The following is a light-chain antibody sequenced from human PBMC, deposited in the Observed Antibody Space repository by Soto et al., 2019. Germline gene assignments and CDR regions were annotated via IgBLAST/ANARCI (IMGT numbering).Light chain of an antibody. CDR1: QSVSSY. J-gene: IGKJ1*01. CDR2: DAS. Sequence: IVLTLSPGTLSLSPRERATLSCRASQSVSSYLAWYQQKPGQAPRLLIYDASTRATGIPARFSGSGSGTDFTLTITSLEPEDFAVYYCQLRSNWPPTFGQGTKVDNK. CDR3: QLRSNWPPT. V-gene: IGKV3-11*01.